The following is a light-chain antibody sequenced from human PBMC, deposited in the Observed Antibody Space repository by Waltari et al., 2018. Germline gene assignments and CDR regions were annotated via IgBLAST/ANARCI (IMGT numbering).Light chain of an antibody. Sequence: DIEMTQSPSTLPALVGDRVTIPCRASPSINGWLAWYQQKPGKAPKLLIYATSSLESGVPSRFSGSASGTEFTLTISSLQPDDFATYYCHQYEADSPWTFGQGTRVEIK. V-gene: IGKV1-5*03. J-gene: IGKJ1*01. CDR1: PSINGW. CDR2: ATS. CDR3: HQYEADSPWT.